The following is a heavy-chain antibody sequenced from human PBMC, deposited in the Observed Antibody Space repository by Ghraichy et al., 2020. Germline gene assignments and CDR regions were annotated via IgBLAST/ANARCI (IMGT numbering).Heavy chain of an antibody. CDR2: IWYDGSNK. Sequence: GGSLRLSCAASGFTFSSYGMHWVHQAPGKGLEWVAVIWYDGSNKYYADSVKGRFTISRDNSKNTLYLQMNSLRAEDTAVYYCARAKSTSSWYYYYYGMDVWGQGTTVTVSS. CDR1: GFTFSSYG. CDR3: ARAKSTSSWYYYYYGMDV. V-gene: IGHV3-33*01. J-gene: IGHJ6*02. D-gene: IGHD6-13*01.